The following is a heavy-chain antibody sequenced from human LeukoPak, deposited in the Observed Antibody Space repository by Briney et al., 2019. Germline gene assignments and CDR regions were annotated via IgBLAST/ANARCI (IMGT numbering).Heavy chain of an antibody. CDR3: ARGPGIAVAGVFDY. CDR1: GYTFTSYG. D-gene: IGHD6-19*01. CDR2: LSGYTGHT. V-gene: IGHV1-18*04. Sequence: ASVKVSCKASGYTFTSYGINWVRQAPGQGLEWLGWLSGYTGHTNYVQKIQGRVTMTTDTSTNTAYMELRNLRSDDTAVYYCARGPGIAVAGVFDYWGQGSLVTVSS. J-gene: IGHJ4*02.